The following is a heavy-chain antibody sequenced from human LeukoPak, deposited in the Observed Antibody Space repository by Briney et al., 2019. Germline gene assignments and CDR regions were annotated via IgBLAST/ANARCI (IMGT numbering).Heavy chain of an antibody. J-gene: IGHJ5*02. CDR2: IYTSGST. D-gene: IGHD2-2*01. V-gene: IGHV4-4*07. CDR3: ARVGGYCSSTSCYNWFDP. Sequence: SETLSLTCTVSGGSISSYYWSWIRQPAGKGLEWIGRIYTSGSTNYNPSLKSRVTISVGKSKNQFSLKLSSVTAADTAVYYCARVGGYCSSTSCYNWFDPWGQGTLVTVSS. CDR1: GGSISSYY.